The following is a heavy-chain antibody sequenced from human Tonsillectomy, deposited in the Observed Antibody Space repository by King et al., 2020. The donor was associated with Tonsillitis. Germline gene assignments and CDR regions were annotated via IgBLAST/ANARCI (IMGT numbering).Heavy chain of an antibody. J-gene: IGHJ4*02. CDR1: GFTFSSYG. D-gene: IGHD4-17*01. CDR2: ISYDGSNK. V-gene: IGHV3-30*18. CDR3: AKDPPPSGDYERWVVGYFAY. Sequence: VQLVESGGRVVQPGRSLRLSCAASGFTFSSYGIHWVRQAPGKGLEWVAVISYDGSNKYYADSVKGRFTISRDNSRNTLYLQMHSLRAEDTAVYYCAKDPPPSGDYERWVVGYFAYWGQGTLVTVSS.